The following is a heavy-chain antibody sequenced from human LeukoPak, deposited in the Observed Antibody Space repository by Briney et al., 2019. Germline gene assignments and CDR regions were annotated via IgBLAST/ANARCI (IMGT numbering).Heavy chain of an antibody. D-gene: IGHD3-16*01. J-gene: IGHJ6*02. Sequence: GGSLRLSCAASGFSFSSSYMNWARQAPGKGLEWVASINHNGNVNYYVDSVKGRFTISRDNAKNSLYLQMSNLRAEDTAVYFCARGGGLDVWGQGATVTVSS. CDR1: GFSFSSSY. CDR2: INHNGNVN. CDR3: ARGGGLDV. V-gene: IGHV3-7*03.